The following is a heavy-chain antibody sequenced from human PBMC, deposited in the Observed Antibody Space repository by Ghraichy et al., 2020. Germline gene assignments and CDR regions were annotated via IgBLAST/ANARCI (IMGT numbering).Heavy chain of an antibody. Sequence: SETLSLICTVSGDSITRSPNYWGWIRQAPGKGLEWIGTLSHSGRTTYNPSLRSRVTIFGDTSKNQVSLRLTSVTAADTAFYYCARRLNCVGGSCFSVNWFDPWGQGTLVTVSS. CDR2: LSHSGRT. CDR1: GDSITRSPNY. CDR3: ARRLNCVGGSCFSVNWFDP. J-gene: IGHJ5*02. D-gene: IGHD2-15*01. V-gene: IGHV4-39*01.